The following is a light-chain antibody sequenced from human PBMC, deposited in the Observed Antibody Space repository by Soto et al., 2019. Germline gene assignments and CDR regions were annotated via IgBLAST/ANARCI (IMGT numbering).Light chain of an antibody. J-gene: IGKJ4*01. CDR1: QSVTNS. Sequence: EIVLTQSPATLYLSPGERATLSCRASQSVTNSLAWYQQKPGQAPRLLIYDASNRATGIPARFSGSGSGTDFTLTISSLEPEDFAVYYCQQRSNWPLTFGGGTKVEIK. V-gene: IGKV3-11*01. CDR2: DAS. CDR3: QQRSNWPLT.